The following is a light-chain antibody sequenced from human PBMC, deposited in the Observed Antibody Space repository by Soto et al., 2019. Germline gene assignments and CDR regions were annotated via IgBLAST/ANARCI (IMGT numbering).Light chain of an antibody. V-gene: IGKV1-5*03. CDR2: KAS. J-gene: IGKJ1*01. CDR3: QHYNSYSQA. CDR1: QTISSW. Sequence: DIQMTQSPSTLSGSVGDRVTITCRASQTISSWLAWCQQKPGKAPKPLIYKASTLKSGVPSRFSGSGSGAEFTLTISSLQPDDFATYYCQHYNSYSQAFGQGTKVDIK.